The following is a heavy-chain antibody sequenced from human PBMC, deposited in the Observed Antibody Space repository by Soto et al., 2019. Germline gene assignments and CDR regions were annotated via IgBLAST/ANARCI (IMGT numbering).Heavy chain of an antibody. Sequence: GSLRLSCAASGFTFSSYAMSWVRQAPGKGLEWVSAISGSGGNTYYADSVKGRFTISRDNSKNTLYLQMNSLRAEDTAVYYCASFTVTNEVCNYWGQGTLVTVSS. CDR2: ISGSGGNT. D-gene: IGHD4-17*01. CDR3: ASFTVTNEVCNY. J-gene: IGHJ4*02. CDR1: GFTFSSYA. V-gene: IGHV3-23*01.